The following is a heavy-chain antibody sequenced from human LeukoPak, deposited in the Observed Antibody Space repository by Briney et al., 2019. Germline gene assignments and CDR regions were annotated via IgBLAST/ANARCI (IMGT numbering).Heavy chain of an antibody. V-gene: IGHV3-30-3*01. CDR2: ISYDGSNK. J-gene: IGHJ6*02. CDR1: GFTFSSYA. Sequence: PGGSLRLSCAASGFTFSSYAMHWVRQAPGKGLEWVAVISYDGSNKYYADSVKGRFTISRDNSKNTLYLQMNSLRAEDTAVYYCARVRGQLYYYYYGMDVWGQGTTVTVSS. D-gene: IGHD2-2*01. CDR3: ARVRGQLYYYYYGMDV.